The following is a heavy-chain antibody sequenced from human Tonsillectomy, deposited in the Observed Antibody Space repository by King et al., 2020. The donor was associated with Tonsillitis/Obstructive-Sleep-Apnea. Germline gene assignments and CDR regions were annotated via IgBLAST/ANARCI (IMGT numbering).Heavy chain of an antibody. J-gene: IGHJ6*02. D-gene: IGHD3-3*01. CDR1: GYTFTSYG. CDR2: ISAYNGNT. Sequence: VQLVESGAEVKKPGASVKVSCKASGYTFTSYGISWVRQAPGQGLEWMGWISAYNGNTNYAQKLQGRVTMTTDTSTSTAYMELRSLRSDDTAVYYCASPYYDFWSGYGGTGYYYYGMDVWGQGTTVTVSS. V-gene: IGHV1-18*01. CDR3: ASPYYDFWSGYGGTGYYYYGMDV.